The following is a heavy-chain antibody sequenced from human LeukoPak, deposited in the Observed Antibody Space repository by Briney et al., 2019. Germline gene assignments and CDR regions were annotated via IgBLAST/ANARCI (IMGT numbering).Heavy chain of an antibody. V-gene: IGHV4-34*01. J-gene: IGHJ4*02. CDR3: ARDVRSRWLVPRGFDY. CDR2: INHSGST. CDR1: GGSFSGYY. Sequence: SETLSLTCAVYGGSFSGYYWSWLRQPPGKGLEWIGEINHSGSTNYNPSLKGRVTISVDTSKNQFSLKLSSVTAADTAVYYCARDVRSRWLVPRGFDYWGQGTLATVSS. D-gene: IGHD6-19*01.